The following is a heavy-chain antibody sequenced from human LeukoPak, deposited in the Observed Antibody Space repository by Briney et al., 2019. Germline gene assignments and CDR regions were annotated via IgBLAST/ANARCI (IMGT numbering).Heavy chain of an antibody. Sequence: TGGSLRLSCAASGFTFSDYSMNWVRQPPGKGLEWVSSISSSSSYIYYADSMKGRFTISRDNAKNSLYLQMNSLRGEDTAVYYCARGYDWYFDLWGRGTLVTVSS. V-gene: IGHV3-21*01. J-gene: IGHJ2*01. CDR1: GFTFSDYS. CDR2: ISSSSSYI. D-gene: IGHD1-14*01. CDR3: ARGYDWYFDL.